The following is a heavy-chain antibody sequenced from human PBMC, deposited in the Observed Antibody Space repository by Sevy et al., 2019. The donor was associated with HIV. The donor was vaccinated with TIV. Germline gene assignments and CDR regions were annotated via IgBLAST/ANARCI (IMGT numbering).Heavy chain of an antibody. CDR2: ISSSSSYI. CDR1: GFTFSSYS. V-gene: IGHV3-21*01. CDR3: ARDRYDYVWGSYNLGAFDQPSY. Sequence: GGSLRLSCAASGFTFSSYSMNWVRQAPGKGLEWVSSISSSSSYIYYADSVKGRFTISRDNAKNSLYLQMNSLRAEDTAVYYCARDRYDYVWGSYNLGAFDQPSYWGQGTLVTVSS. D-gene: IGHD3-16*01. J-gene: IGHJ4*02.